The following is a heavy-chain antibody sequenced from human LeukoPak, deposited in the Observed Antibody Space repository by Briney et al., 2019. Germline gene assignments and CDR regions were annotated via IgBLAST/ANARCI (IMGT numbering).Heavy chain of an antibody. D-gene: IGHD3-22*01. J-gene: IGHJ5*02. CDR1: GGSISSGDYY. CDR2: TYYSGST. V-gene: IGHV4-30-4*01. CDR3: ARPYYYDSRIDP. Sequence: SQTLSLTCTVSGGSISSGDYYWSWVRQPPGKGLEWIGYTYYSGSTYYNPSLKSRATISVDTSKNQFSLKLTSVTAADTAVYYCARPYYYDSRIDPWGQGTLVTVSS.